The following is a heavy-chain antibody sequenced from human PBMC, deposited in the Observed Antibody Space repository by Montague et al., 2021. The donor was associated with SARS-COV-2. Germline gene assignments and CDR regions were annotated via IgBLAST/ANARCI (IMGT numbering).Heavy chain of an antibody. D-gene: IGHD3-10*01. V-gene: IGHV4-59*01. Sequence: SETLSLTCTVSGGSITSNYWCWIRQPPGKGLEYIWYSYYSGSTNYNPSLNSRVTMSVDTSKNQFSLKLSSVTAADTAVYYCARGDGHYYGSGTYPYYWGQGTLVTVSS. J-gene: IGHJ4*02. CDR3: ARGDGHYYGSGTYPYY. CDR2: SYYSGST. CDR1: GGSITSNY.